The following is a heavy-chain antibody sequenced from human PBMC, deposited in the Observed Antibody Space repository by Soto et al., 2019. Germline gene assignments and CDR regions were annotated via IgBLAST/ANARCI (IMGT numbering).Heavy chain of an antibody. D-gene: IGHD2-15*01. CDR1: GYSFLSYW. CDR3: ATRYCSGGSCQDWFDP. Sequence: GESLKISCKGSGYSFLSYWIGWVRQMPGRGLEWMGIIYPDDSDTRYSPSFQGQVTISADKSISTAYLQWSSLKASDTALYYCATRYCSGGSCQDWFDPWGQGPLVTVYS. CDR2: IYPDDSDT. V-gene: IGHV5-51*01. J-gene: IGHJ5*02.